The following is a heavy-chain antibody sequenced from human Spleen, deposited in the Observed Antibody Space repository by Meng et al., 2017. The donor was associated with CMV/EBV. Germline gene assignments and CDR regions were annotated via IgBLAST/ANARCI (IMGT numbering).Heavy chain of an antibody. J-gene: IGHJ3*02. CDR1: GFTFSGSA. Sequence: GESLKISCAASGFTFSGSATHWVRQASGKGLEWVGRIRSKANSYATAYAASVKGRFTISRDDSKNTAYLQMNSLKTEDTAVYYCTRDVVVHSGDDAFDIWGQGTMVTVSS. CDR3: TRDVVVHSGDDAFDI. V-gene: IGHV3-73*01. CDR2: IRSKANSYAT. D-gene: IGHD2-21*01.